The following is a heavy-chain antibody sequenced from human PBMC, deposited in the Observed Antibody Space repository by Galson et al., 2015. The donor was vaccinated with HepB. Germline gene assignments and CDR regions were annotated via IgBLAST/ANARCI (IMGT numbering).Heavy chain of an antibody. CDR1: GFSLSTSGVG. CDR3: AHSRRIVVVVAATETYYYYGMDV. J-gene: IGHJ6*02. Sequence: CTFSGFSLSTSGVGVGWIRQPPGKALEWLALIYWNDDKRYSPSLKSRLTITKDTSKNQVVLTMTNMDPVDTATYYCAHSRRIVVVVAATETYYYYGMDVWGQGTTVTVSS. V-gene: IGHV2-5*01. CDR2: IYWNDDK. D-gene: IGHD2-15*01.